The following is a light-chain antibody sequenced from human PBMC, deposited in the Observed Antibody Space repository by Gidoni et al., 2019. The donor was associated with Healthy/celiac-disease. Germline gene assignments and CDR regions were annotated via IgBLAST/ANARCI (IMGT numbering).Light chain of an antibody. J-gene: IGLJ2*01. V-gene: IGLV2-23*01. CDR3: CSYAGSSTHVV. CDR2: EGS. CDR1: SSDVGSYNL. Sequence: QSALTQPASVSVSPVQSITISCTGTSSDVGSYNLVSWYQQPPGKAPKLMIYEGSKRPSGVSNRFSGSKSGNTASLTISGLQAEDEADYYCCSYAGSSTHVVVGGGTKLTVL.